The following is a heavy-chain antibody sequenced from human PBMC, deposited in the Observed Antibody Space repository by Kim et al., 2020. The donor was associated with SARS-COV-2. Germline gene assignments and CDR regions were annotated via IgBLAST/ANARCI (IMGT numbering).Heavy chain of an antibody. J-gene: IGHJ4*02. CDR1: GGSFSGYY. CDR3: ARGYSSGWLGY. V-gene: IGHV4-34*01. Sequence: SETLSLTCAVYGGSFSGYYWSWIRQPPGKGLEWIGEINHSGSTNYNPSLKSRVTISVDTSKNQFSLKLSSVTAADTAVYYCARGYSSGWLGYWGQGTLVT. CDR2: INHSGST. D-gene: IGHD6-19*01.